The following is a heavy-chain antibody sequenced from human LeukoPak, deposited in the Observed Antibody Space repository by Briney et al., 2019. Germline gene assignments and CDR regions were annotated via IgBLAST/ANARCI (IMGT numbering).Heavy chain of an antibody. CDR3: ARNGYYSADY. J-gene: IGHJ4*02. CDR1: GYSITENW. Sequence: SETLSLTCVVSGYSITENWWSWVRQPPGKGLEWLGEIFHTGSTNYNPSFKSRVIISVDKSNNQFFLQLSSVTAADAAVYYCARNGYYSADYWGQGTLVTVSS. CDR2: IFHTGST. V-gene: IGHV4-4*02. D-gene: IGHD4-17*01.